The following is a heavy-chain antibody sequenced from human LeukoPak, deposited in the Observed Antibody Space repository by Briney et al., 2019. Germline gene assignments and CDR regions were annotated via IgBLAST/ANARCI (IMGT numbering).Heavy chain of an antibody. D-gene: IGHD2-2*01. J-gene: IGHJ4*02. CDR2: IIPILGIA. CDR1: GYTFTSYG. V-gene: IGHV1-69*04. CDR3: AREARSCSSTSCLYYFDY. Sequence: ASVKVSCKASGYTFTSYGISWVRQAPGQGLEWMGRIIPILGIANYAQKFQGGVTITADKSTSTAYMELSSLRSEDTAVYYCAREARSCSSTSCLYYFDYWGQGTLVTVSS.